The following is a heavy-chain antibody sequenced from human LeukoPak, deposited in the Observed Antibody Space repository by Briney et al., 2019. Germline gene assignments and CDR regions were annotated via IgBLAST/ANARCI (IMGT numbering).Heavy chain of an antibody. CDR1: GYRFTSDW. V-gene: IGHV5-51*01. J-gene: IGHJ4*02. CDR2: IYPGDSDT. Sequence: GESLKISCKGSGYRFTSDWIGWVRQMPGKGLEWMGIIYPGDSDTRYSPSFQGQVTISADKSVNTAYLQWSSLKASDTAMYYCARLSGRVVCSAGSCIDSWGQGTLVTVSS. CDR3: ARLSGRVVCSAGSCIDS. D-gene: IGHD2-15*01.